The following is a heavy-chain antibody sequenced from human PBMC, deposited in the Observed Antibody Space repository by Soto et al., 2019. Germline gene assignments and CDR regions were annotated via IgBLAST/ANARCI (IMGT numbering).Heavy chain of an antibody. D-gene: IGHD5-12*01. CDR1: GYSFTSYW. CDR3: ARQRRDGYNSWYFDL. J-gene: IGHJ2*01. CDR2: IYPGDSDT. Sequence: EVQLVRSGAEVKKPGESLKISCKGSGYSFTSYWIGWVRQMPGKGLEWMGIIYPGDSDTRYSPSFQGQVTISADKSISTAYLQWSSLKASDTAMYYCARQRRDGYNSWYFDLWGRGTLVTVSS. V-gene: IGHV5-51*01.